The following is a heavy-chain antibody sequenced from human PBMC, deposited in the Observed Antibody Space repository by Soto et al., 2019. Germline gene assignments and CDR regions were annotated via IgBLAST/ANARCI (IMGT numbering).Heavy chain of an antibody. V-gene: IGHV1-69*13. Sequence: GASVKVSCKASGGTFSSYAISWVRQAPGQGLEWMGGIIPIFGTANYAQKFQGRVTITADESTSTAYMELSSLRSEDTAVYYCARDTPLWFDPWGQGTLVTVSS. CDR1: GGTFSSYA. CDR2: IIPIFGTA. CDR3: ARDTPLWFDP. J-gene: IGHJ5*02.